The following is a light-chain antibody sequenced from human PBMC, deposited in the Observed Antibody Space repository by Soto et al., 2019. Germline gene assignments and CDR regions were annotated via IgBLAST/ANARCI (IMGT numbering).Light chain of an antibody. Sequence: EIVLTQSPGTLSLSPGERATLSRRASQSVSSTFLAWYQQKPGQAPRLLIYGVSKRATGIPDRFSGSGSGTDFTLTISRLEPEDFAVYFCGQFVSAPPRTFGQGTKVEIK. V-gene: IGKV3-20*01. CDR3: GQFVSAPPRT. CDR2: GVS. J-gene: IGKJ1*01. CDR1: QSVSSTF.